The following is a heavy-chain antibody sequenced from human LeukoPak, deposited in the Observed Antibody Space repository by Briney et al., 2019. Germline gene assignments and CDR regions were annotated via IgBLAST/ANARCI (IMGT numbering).Heavy chain of an antibody. Sequence: SETLSLTCTVSGGSISSSSYYWGWIRQPPGKGLEWIGSIYYSGSTYYDPSLKSRVTISVYSSKNQFSLKLSSVTAANTAVYYCARQRYDFWSGYYTGVDAFDIWGQGTMFTVSS. D-gene: IGHD3-3*01. J-gene: IGHJ3*02. V-gene: IGHV4-39*01. CDR2: IYYSGST. CDR3: ARQRYDFWSGYYTGVDAFDI. CDR1: GGSISSSSYY.